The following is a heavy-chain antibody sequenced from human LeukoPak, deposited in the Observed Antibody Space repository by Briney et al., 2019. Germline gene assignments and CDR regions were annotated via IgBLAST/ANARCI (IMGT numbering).Heavy chain of an antibody. D-gene: IGHD3-10*01. Sequence: GGSLRLSCTASGFTFGDYGMSWFRQAPGKGLEWVGFIRSKAYGGTTEYAASVKGRFTISRDDSKSIAYLQMNSLKTEDTAVYYCTRDWIPYVSGRSWGQGTLVTVSS. CDR2: IRSKAYGGTT. V-gene: IGHV3-49*03. CDR3: TRDWIPYVSGRS. CDR1: GFTFGDYG. J-gene: IGHJ4*02.